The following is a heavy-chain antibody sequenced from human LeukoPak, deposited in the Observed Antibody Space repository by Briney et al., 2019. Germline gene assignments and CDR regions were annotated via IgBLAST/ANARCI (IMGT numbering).Heavy chain of an antibody. V-gene: IGHV6-1*01. CDR3: ARDRGITLVRGANDAFDM. D-gene: IGHD3-10*01. J-gene: IGHJ3*02. Sequence: SQTLSLTYAISVHSVSINSAAWDWGSQSPSRGLEWLGRTYYRSKWYTDYAVSVKSRTTINPDTVKNQFSLQLNSVTPEDTAVYYCARDRGITLVRGANDAFDMWGQGTMVTVSS. CDR1: VHSVSINSAA. CDR2: TYYRSKWYT.